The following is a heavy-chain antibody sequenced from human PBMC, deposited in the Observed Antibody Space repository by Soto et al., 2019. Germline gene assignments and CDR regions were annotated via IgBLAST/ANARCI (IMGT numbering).Heavy chain of an antibody. V-gene: IGHV3-48*02. CDR3: ARDPYSSTTVTIMYY. CDR2: ISDSSGTI. CDR1: GFTFTRHS. Sequence: EVHLVESGGGLVQPGGSLRLSCAASGFTFTRHSMNWVRQAAGKGLEWISYISDSSGTIYYADSVKGRFTISRDNVQNSLYLQMNSLRDEDTAVYYCARDPYSSTTVTIMYYWGQGTQVTVSS. J-gene: IGHJ4*02. D-gene: IGHD4-17*01.